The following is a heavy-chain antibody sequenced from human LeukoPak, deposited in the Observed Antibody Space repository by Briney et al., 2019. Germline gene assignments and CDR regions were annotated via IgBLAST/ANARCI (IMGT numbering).Heavy chain of an antibody. CDR3: AKEGCGVIGGSCYSGIGYGMDV. CDR2: ISGSGGST. D-gene: IGHD2-15*01. V-gene: IGHV3-23*01. J-gene: IGHJ6*02. Sequence: PGGSLRLSCAASGFTFSSYAMSWVRQAPGKGLEWVSAISGSGGSTYYADSVKGRFTISRDNSKNTLYLQMNSLRAEDTAVYYCAKEGCGVIGGSCYSGIGYGMDVWGQGTTVTVSS. CDR1: GFTFSSYA.